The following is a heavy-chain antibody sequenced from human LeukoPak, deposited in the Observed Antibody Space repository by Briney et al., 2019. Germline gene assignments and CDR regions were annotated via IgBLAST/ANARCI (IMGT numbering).Heavy chain of an antibody. CDR1: GFSLTTSGVG. Sequence: SRPTLVNPTQTLTLTCTFSGFSLTTSGVGVGWIRQPPGKALEWLALIYWDDDKRYSPSLRSRLTITKDTSKNQVVLTMTNMDLLDTATFYCAHKKSGASFNWGQGTQVTVSS. D-gene: IGHD2-8*02. CDR3: AHKKSGASFN. J-gene: IGHJ4*02. V-gene: IGHV2-5*02. CDR2: IYWDDDK.